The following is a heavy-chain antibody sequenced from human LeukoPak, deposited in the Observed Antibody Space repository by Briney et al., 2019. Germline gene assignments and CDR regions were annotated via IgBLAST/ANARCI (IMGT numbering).Heavy chain of an antibody. CDR1: GFTFSSYA. J-gene: IGHJ4*02. D-gene: IGHD3-9*01. CDR3: AKAGYDILTGYYV. CDR2: ISYDGSNK. Sequence: PGRSLRLSCAASGFTFSSYAMHWVRQAPGKGLEWVAVISYDGSNKYYTDSVKGRFTISRDNSKNTLYLQMNSLRAEDTAVYYCAKAGYDILTGYYVWGQGTLVTVSS. V-gene: IGHV3-30-3*01.